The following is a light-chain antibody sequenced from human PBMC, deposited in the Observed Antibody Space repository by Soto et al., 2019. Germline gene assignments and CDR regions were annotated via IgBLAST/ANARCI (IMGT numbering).Light chain of an antibody. V-gene: IGLV3-21*02. Sequence: SYELTQPPSVSVAPGQTARITWGGNNIGTKGVHWYQQKPGQAPVLVVYDDSDRPSGIPERFSGSNSGNTATLTISRVEAGDEADYYCQVWNSGSAHWVFGGGTQLTVL. CDR1: NIGTKG. J-gene: IGLJ3*02. CDR2: DDS. CDR3: QVWNSGSAHWV.